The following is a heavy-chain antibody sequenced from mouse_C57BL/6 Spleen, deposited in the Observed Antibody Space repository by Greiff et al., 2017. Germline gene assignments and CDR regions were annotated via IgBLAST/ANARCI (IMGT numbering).Heavy chain of an antibody. Sequence: EVMLVESGGGLVQPGGSLKLSCAASGFTFSDYYMYWVRQTPEKRLEWVAYISNGGGSTYYPDTVKGRFTISRDNAKNTLYLQMSRLKSEDTAMYYCARQGLLYFDYWGQGTTLTVSS. V-gene: IGHV5-12*01. D-gene: IGHD2-3*01. CDR1: GFTFSDYY. J-gene: IGHJ2*01. CDR3: ARQGLLYFDY. CDR2: ISNGGGST.